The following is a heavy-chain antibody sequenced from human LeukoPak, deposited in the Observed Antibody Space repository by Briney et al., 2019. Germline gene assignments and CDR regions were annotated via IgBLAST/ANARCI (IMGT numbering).Heavy chain of an antibody. CDR1: GFTFTSSA. CDR2: IVVGSGKT. CDR3: AAGPPLAATPFDY. V-gene: IGHV1-58*02. D-gene: IGHD2-2*01. Sequence: ASVKVSCKASGFTFTSSAMQWVRQARGQRLEWIGWIVVGSGKTNYAQKFQGRVTITRDMSTSTVYMELSSLRSEDTAVYYCAAGPPLAATPFDYWGQGTLVTVSS. J-gene: IGHJ4*02.